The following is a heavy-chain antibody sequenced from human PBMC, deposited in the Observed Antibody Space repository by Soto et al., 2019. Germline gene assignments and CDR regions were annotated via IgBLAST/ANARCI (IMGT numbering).Heavy chain of an antibody. D-gene: IGHD5-18*01. CDR3: AGQYSFGSYGMDV. CDR2: IYYSGST. CDR1: GGSISSYY. J-gene: IGHJ6*02. V-gene: IGHV4-59*08. Sequence: SETLSLTCTVSGGSISSYYWSWTRQPPGKGLEWIGYIYYSGSTNYNPSLKSRVTISVDTSKNQSSLKLSSVTAADTAVYYCAGQYSFGSYGMDVWGQGTTVPVSS.